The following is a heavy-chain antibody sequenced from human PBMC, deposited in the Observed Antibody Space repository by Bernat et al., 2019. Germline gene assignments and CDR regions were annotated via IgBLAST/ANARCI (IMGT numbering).Heavy chain of an antibody. CDR1: GFTFSNAW. D-gene: IGHD3-9*01. Sequence: EVQLVESGGGLVKPGGSLRLSCAASGFTFSNAWMSWVRQAPGKGLEWVGCIKSKTDGGTRDFAAPVKGRFSISRDDSKNTLYLQMNSLKTEDTAVYHCTAGTGYSDHDYWGQGTLVTVSS. V-gene: IGHV3-15*01. CDR3: TAGTGYSDHDY. J-gene: IGHJ4*02. CDR2: IKSKTDGGTR.